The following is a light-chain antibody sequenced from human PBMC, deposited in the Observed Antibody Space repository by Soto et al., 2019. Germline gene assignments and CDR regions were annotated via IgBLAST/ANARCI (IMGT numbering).Light chain of an antibody. V-gene: IGKV1-9*01. J-gene: IGKJ4*01. Sequence: DIQLTQSPSFLSASVGDRVTITCRASQGISSYLAWYQQKPGKAPKLLIYAASTLQSGVPSRFSGSGSGTEFTLTIGSLQPEDFATYYCQQHKSPLTFGGGSKVEIK. CDR1: QGISSY. CDR3: QQHKSPLT. CDR2: AAS.